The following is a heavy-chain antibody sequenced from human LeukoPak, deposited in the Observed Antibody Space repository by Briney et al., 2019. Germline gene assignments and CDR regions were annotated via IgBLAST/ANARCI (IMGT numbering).Heavy chain of an antibody. CDR2: IMPILGIA. Sequence: SVKVSCKASGGTFSSYAISWVRQAPGQGLEWMGRIMPILGIANYAQKFQGRVTITADKSTSTAYMELSSLRSEDTAVYYCARDRINGRSYGQNWFDPWGQGTLVTVSS. CDR3: ARDRINGRSYGQNWFDP. V-gene: IGHV1-69*04. J-gene: IGHJ5*02. CDR1: GGTFSSYA. D-gene: IGHD5-18*01.